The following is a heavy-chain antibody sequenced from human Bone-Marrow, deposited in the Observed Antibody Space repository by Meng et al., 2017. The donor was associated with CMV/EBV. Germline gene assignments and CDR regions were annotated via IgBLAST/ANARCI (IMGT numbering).Heavy chain of an antibody. CDR1: GGSISSYY. J-gene: IGHJ4*01. Sequence: SETLSLTCTVSGGSISSYYWSWIRQLPGKGLEWIGYIYYSGSTNYNPSLKSRVTISVDTSKNQFSLKLSSVTAADTAVYYCAREGQLAAYDYWGHGTLVTVSS. CDR3: AREGQLAAYDY. V-gene: IGHV4-59*01. CDR2: IYYSGST. D-gene: IGHD6-6*01.